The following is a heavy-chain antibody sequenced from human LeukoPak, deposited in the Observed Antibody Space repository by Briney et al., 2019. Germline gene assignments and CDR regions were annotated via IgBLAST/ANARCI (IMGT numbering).Heavy chain of an antibody. J-gene: IGHJ5*02. CDR1: GYTFTSYG. D-gene: IGHD3-9*01. Sequence: ASVKVSCKASGYTFTSYGISWVRQAPGQGLEWMGWISAYNGNTNYAQKLQGRVTMTTDTSTSTANMELRSLRSDDTAVYYCARDDDILTGYRNCFDPWGQGTLVTVSS. V-gene: IGHV1-18*01. CDR2: ISAYNGNT. CDR3: ARDDDILTGYRNCFDP.